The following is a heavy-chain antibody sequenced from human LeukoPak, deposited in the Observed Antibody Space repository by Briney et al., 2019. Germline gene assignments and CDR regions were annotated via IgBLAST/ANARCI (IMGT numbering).Heavy chain of an antibody. CDR1: GGSISSYY. Sequence: SETLSLTCTVSGGSISSYYWGWIRQPPGKGLEWIGSIYHSGSTYYNPSLKSRVTISVDTSKNQFSLKLSSVTAADTAVYYCARDLHHCSGGSCYSNWFDPWGQGTLVTVSS. CDR2: IYHSGST. CDR3: ARDLHHCSGGSCYSNWFDP. V-gene: IGHV4-38-2*02. D-gene: IGHD2-15*01. J-gene: IGHJ5*02.